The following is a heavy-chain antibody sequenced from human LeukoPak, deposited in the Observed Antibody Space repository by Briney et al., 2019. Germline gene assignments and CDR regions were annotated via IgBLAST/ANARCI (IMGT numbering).Heavy chain of an antibody. CDR1: GYTFTSYG. Sequence: REASVKVSCKASGYTFTSYGISWVRQAPGQGLEWMGWISAYNGNTNYAQKLQGRVTMTTDTSTSTAYMELRSLRSDDTAVYYCARPDYYDSSGYYFPHWGQGTLVTVSS. D-gene: IGHD3-22*01. CDR3: ARPDYYDSSGYYFPH. V-gene: IGHV1-18*01. J-gene: IGHJ4*02. CDR2: ISAYNGNT.